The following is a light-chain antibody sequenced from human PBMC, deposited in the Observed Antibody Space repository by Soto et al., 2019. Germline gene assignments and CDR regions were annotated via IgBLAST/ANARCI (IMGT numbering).Light chain of an antibody. CDR2: EVT. CDR1: SSDIGASNS. J-gene: IGLJ2*01. V-gene: IGLV2-8*01. Sequence: QSVLTQPPSASGSPGQSVTISCAGSSSDIGASNSVSWYQQHPGKAPKLLISEVTKRPSGVPDRFSGSKSGNTASLTVSGLQAEDEADYYCGSKAGSNKHVVFGGGTKL. CDR3: GSKAGSNKHVV.